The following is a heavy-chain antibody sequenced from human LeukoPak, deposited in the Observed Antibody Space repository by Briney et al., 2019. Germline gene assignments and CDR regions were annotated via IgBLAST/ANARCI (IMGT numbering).Heavy chain of an antibody. CDR2: ISGSGGST. CDR3: AKDKDYGGNSSGY. J-gene: IGHJ4*02. Sequence: ASVKVSCKASGGTFSSYAMSWVRQAPGEGLEWVSAISGSGGSTYYADSVKGRFTISRDNSKNTLYLQMNSLRAEDTAVYYCAKDKDYGGNSSGYWGQGTLVTVSS. D-gene: IGHD4-23*01. V-gene: IGHV3-23*01. CDR1: GGTFSSYA.